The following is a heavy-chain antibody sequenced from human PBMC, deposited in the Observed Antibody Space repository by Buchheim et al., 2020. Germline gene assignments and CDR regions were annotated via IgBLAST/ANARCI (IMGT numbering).Heavy chain of an antibody. CDR1: GFTFSSYA. CDR3: AKEGQILKWYYYDSSGYFLFMDV. J-gene: IGHJ6*02. CDR2: ISGSGGST. Sequence: EVQLVESGGGLVQPGGSLRLSCAASGFTFSSYAMSWVRQAPGKGLEWVSAISGSGGSTYYADSVKGRFTISRDNSKNTLYLQMNSLRAEDTAVYYCAKEGQILKWYYYDSSGYFLFMDVWGQGTT. D-gene: IGHD3-22*01. V-gene: IGHV3-23*04.